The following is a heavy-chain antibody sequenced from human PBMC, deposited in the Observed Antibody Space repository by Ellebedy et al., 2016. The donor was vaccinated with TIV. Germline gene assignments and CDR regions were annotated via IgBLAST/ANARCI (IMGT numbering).Heavy chain of an antibody. CDR3: ARDPGYYYYGMDV. V-gene: IGHV3-7*01. J-gene: IGHJ6*02. CDR2: IKEDGSEK. Sequence: GESLKISCVDSGFTFSNFAMNWVRQAPGKGLEWVANIKEDGSEKYYVDSVKGRFTISRDNAKNSLYLQMNSLRAEDTAVYYCARDPGYYYYGMDVWGQGTTVTVSS. CDR1: GFTFSNFA.